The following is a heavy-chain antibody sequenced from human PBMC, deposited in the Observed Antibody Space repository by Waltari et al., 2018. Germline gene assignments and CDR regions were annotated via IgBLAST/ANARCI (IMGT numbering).Heavy chain of an antibody. CDR2: MSGSTGST. J-gene: IGHJ4*02. CDR3: AKGISGTNSGIDF. V-gene: IGHV3-23*01. Sequence: EVQLLESGGGLVQPGGSLTLSCAASGFTFSNYAMSWVRQAPGKGLEWVSLMSGSTGSTYYADSVKGRFTISRDNSKNTLYLQMNSLRAEDTAVFYCAKGISGTNSGIDFWGQGTLVTVSS. CDR1: GFTFSNYA. D-gene: IGHD1-26*01.